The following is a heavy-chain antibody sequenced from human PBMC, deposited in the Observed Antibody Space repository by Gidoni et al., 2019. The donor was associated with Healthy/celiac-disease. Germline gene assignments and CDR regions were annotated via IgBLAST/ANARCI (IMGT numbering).Heavy chain of an antibody. Sequence: QVQLVQSGAEVKKPGASVKVSCKASGYTFTSYAMHWVRQAPGQRREWMGWINAGNGNTKYSRKFQGRVTITRDTSASTAYMELSSLRSEDTAVYYCASGPLTMVRGVDWGQGTLVTVSS. CDR3: ASGPLTMVRGVD. CDR2: INAGNGNT. J-gene: IGHJ4*02. V-gene: IGHV1-3*01. CDR1: GYTFTSYA. D-gene: IGHD3-10*01.